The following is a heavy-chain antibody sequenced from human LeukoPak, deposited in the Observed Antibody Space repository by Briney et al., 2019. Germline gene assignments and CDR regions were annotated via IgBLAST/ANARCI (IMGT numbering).Heavy chain of an antibody. V-gene: IGHV3-53*01. CDR1: GFTVSNNY. CDR2: VYRGGTT. D-gene: IGHD3-22*01. Sequence: PGGSLRLSCAASGFTVSNNYMSWVRQAPGEGLEWVSLVYRGGTTYYADSVKGRFTISRDSSKNTLYLQMNSLRAEDTAVYYCARGSYDSSGFYCPDNWGQGTLVTVSS. CDR3: ARGSYDSSGFYCPDN. J-gene: IGHJ4*02.